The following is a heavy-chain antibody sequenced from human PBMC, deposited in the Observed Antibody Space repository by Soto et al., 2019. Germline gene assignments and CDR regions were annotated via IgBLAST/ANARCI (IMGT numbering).Heavy chain of an antibody. V-gene: IGHV6-1*01. CDR3: ARDGDYGDTIHFYGMDV. D-gene: IGHD4-17*01. CDR1: GDSVSSSSAA. CDR2: TYYRSKWYN. Sequence: PSQTLSLTCAISGDSVSSSSAAWNWTRQSPSRGLEWLGRTYYRSKWYNDYAVSVKSRITINPDTSKNQFSLQLNSVTPEDTAVYYCARDGDYGDTIHFYGMDVWGQGTTVTVSS. J-gene: IGHJ6*02.